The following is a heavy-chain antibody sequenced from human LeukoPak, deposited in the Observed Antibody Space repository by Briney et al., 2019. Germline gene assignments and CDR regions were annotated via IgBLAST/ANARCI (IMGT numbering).Heavy chain of an antibody. Sequence: SQTLSLTCTVSGGSISSGSYYWSWIRQPAGKGLEWIGRIYTSGSTNYNPSLKSRITISVDTSKNQFSLKLSSVTAADTAVYYCARALSRAAVAAPDYWGQGTLVTVSS. D-gene: IGHD6-19*01. J-gene: IGHJ4*02. CDR1: GGSISSGSYY. CDR3: ARALSRAAVAAPDY. CDR2: IYTSGST. V-gene: IGHV4-61*02.